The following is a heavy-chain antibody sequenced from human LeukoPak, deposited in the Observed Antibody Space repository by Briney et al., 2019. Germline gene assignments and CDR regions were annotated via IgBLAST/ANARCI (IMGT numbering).Heavy chain of an antibody. Sequence: PGGSLRLSYAASGFIFGSCAMSWVRQSPGKGLEWVSAISPSGGSRYYADSVKGRFTISRDNSKNTLYLQMNSLRAEETAIYYCAKFSAFTSNWYKTPFDCWGQGTLVTVSS. D-gene: IGHD6-13*01. CDR1: GFIFGSCA. J-gene: IGHJ4*02. V-gene: IGHV3-23*01. CDR2: ISPSGGSR. CDR3: AKFSAFTSNWYKTPFDC.